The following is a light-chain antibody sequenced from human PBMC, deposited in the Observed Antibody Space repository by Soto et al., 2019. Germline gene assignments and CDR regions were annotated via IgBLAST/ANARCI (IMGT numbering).Light chain of an antibody. Sequence: EIVMTQSPGTLSVSPGERVTLSCRASQSVTRNLAWYQQQPGQAPRLLIHTASTRATGIPARFSGSGSGTEFNLTISSLQSEDFAVYFCQQYDDWLRLTFGGGTKVDIK. CDR1: QSVTRN. J-gene: IGKJ4*01. V-gene: IGKV3D-15*01. CDR2: TAS. CDR3: QQYDDWLRLT.